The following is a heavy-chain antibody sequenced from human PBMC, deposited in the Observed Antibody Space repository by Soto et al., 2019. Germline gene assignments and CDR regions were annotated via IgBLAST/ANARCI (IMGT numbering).Heavy chain of an antibody. J-gene: IGHJ6*02. CDR1: GFTFSSYG. V-gene: IGHV3-30*18. CDR2: ISYDGSNK. D-gene: IGHD1-26*01. CDR3: AKDEKMPSGSYELFHYYYGMDV. Sequence: GGSLRLSCAASGFTFSSYGMHWVRQAPGKGLEWVAVISYDGSNKYYADSVKGRFTISRDNSKNTLYLQMNSLRAEDTAVYYCAKDEKMPSGSYELFHYYYGMDVWGQGTTVTVSS.